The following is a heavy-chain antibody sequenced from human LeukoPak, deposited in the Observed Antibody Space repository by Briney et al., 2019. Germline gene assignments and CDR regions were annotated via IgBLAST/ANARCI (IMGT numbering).Heavy chain of an antibody. D-gene: IGHD4-17*01. CDR2: ISAYNGDT. CDR3: ARDQVYGDYDY. Sequence: ASVKVSCKAYGYTFTNYGISWVRQAPGQGLERMGWISAYNGDTNYAQKLQGRVTITIETSTTTAYMELRSLRSDDAALYYCARDQVYGDYDYWGQGTLVTVSS. V-gene: IGHV1-18*01. CDR1: GYTFTNYG. J-gene: IGHJ4*02.